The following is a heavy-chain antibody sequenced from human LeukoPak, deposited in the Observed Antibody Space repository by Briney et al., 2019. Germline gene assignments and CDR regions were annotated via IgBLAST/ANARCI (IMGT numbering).Heavy chain of an antibody. CDR3: ARMDMVRGVIFYYYGLDV. V-gene: IGHV4-59*01. J-gene: IGHJ6*02. CDR1: GGSISSYY. CDR2: VYYSGST. Sequence: SETLSLTCTVSGGSISSYYWSWIRQPPGKGLEWIGYVYYSGSTNYNPSLKSRVTISVDTSKNQFSLKLSSVTAADTAVYYCARMDMVRGVIFYYYGLDVWGQGTTVTVSS. D-gene: IGHD3-10*01.